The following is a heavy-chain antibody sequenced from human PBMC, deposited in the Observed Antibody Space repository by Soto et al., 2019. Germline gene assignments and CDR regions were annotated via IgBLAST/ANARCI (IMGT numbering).Heavy chain of an antibody. J-gene: IGHJ5*02. CDR3: ARGPGIAVAGRRFDP. D-gene: IGHD6-19*01. V-gene: IGHV4-34*01. Sequence: QVQLQQWGAGLLKPSETLSLTCAVYGGSFSGYYWSWIRQPPGKGLEWIGEINHSGSTNYNPSLKSRVTISVDTSKNQFSLKLSSVTAADTAVYYCARGPGIAVAGRRFDPWGQGTLVTVSS. CDR2: INHSGST. CDR1: GGSFSGYY.